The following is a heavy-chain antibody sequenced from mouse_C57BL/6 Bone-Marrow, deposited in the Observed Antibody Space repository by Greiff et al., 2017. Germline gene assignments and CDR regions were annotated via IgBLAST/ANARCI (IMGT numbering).Heavy chain of an antibody. CDR3: ARVDYDWFAY. CDR1: GYTFTSYW. D-gene: IGHD2-4*01. Sequence: QVQLQQPGAELVMPGASVKLSCKASGYTFTSYWMHWVKQRPGQGLEWIGEIDPSDSYTNYNQKFKGKSTLTVDKSTSTAYMQLSSLTSEDSAVYYCARVDYDWFAYWGQGTLVTGSA. CDR2: IDPSDSYT. J-gene: IGHJ3*01. V-gene: IGHV1-69*01.